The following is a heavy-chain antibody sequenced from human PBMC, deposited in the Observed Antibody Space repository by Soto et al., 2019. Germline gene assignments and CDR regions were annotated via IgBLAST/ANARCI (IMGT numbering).Heavy chain of an antibody. V-gene: IGHV3-66*01. CDR2: IYSGGST. CDR1: GFTVSSNY. CDR3: ARGHNVSAACVPWFDP. Sequence: GGSLRLSCAASGFTVSSNYMSWVRQAPGKGLEWVSVIYSGGSTYYADSVKGRFTVSRDNSKNTLYLQMNSLRAGDTAVYYCARGHNVSAACVPWFDPWGQGTLVTVSS. J-gene: IGHJ5*02. D-gene: IGHD3-10*01.